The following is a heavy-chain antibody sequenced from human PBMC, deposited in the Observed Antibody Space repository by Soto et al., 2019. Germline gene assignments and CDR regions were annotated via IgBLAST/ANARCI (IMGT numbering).Heavy chain of an antibody. Sequence: SETLSLTCAVYGGSFSGYYWSWIRQPPGKGLEWIGEINHSGSTNYNPSLKSRVTISVDTSKNQFSLKMSSVTAADTAVYYCARGLGTYSSSWYGYYYYGMDVWGQGTTVTVSS. V-gene: IGHV4-34*01. CDR1: GGSFSGYY. D-gene: IGHD6-13*01. CDR2: INHSGST. J-gene: IGHJ6*02. CDR3: ARGLGTYSSSWYGYYYYGMDV.